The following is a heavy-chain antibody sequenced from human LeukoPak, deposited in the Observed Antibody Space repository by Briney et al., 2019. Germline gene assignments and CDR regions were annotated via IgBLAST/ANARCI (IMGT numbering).Heavy chain of an antibody. Sequence: GGSLRLSCAASGFTFRSFAVSWVRQAPGKGLEWVSVISGGGDSTYYADSVKGRFTISRDNSKNSLYLQMNSLRTEDTALYYCAKGVGGSTGSFDYWGQGTLVTVSS. D-gene: IGHD3-10*01. V-gene: IGHV3-43*02. CDR1: GFTFRSFA. J-gene: IGHJ4*02. CDR2: ISGGGDST. CDR3: AKGVGGSTGSFDY.